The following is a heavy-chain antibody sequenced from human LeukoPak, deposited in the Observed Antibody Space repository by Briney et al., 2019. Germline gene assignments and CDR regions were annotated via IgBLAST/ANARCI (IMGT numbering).Heavy chain of an antibody. V-gene: IGHV3-23*01. CDR1: GFTFSSYA. Sequence: GGSLRLSCAASGFTFSSYAMSWVRQAPGKGLEWVSAISGSGGSTYYADSVKGRFTISRDNSKNTLYLQMNSLRAEDTAVYYCAKDGARITMVRGVPYYFDYWGQGTLVTVSS. D-gene: IGHD3-10*01. J-gene: IGHJ4*02. CDR2: ISGSGGST. CDR3: AKDGARITMVRGVPYYFDY.